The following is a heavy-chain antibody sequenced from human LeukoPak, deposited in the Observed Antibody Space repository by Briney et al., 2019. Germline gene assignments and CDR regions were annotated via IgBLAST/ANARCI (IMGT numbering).Heavy chain of an antibody. CDR3: ARGKGSGWYSRYYYYYMDV. D-gene: IGHD6-19*01. CDR2: INHSGST. CDR1: GGSFSGYY. J-gene: IGHJ6*03. V-gene: IGHV4-34*01. Sequence: SETLSLTCAVYGGSFSGYYWSWIRQPPGKGLEWIGEINHSGSTNYNPSLKSRVTISVDTSKNQSSLKLSSVTAADTAVYYCARGKGSGWYSRYYYYYMDVGGKGTTVTISS.